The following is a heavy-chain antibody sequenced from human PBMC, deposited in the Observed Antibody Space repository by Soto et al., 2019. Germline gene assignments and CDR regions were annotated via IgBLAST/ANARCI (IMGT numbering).Heavy chain of an antibody. V-gene: IGHV4-39*01. D-gene: IGHD6-19*01. CDR3: ARLDRYSSCQNQKDY. CDR2: IYYSGST. Sequence: QLQLQESGPGLVKPSETLSLTCTVSGGSISSSSYYWGWIRQPPGKGLEWIGSIYYSGSTYYNPSLKSRVTISVDTSKNQFSLKLSSVTAADTAVYYCARLDRYSSCQNQKDYWGQGTLVTVSS. CDR1: GGSISSSSYY. J-gene: IGHJ4*02.